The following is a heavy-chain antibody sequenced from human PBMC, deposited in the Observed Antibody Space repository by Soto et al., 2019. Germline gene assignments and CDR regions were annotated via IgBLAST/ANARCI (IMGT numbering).Heavy chain of an antibody. V-gene: IGHV4-30-4*01. CDR3: ARGGGSYSAFDI. CDR1: DGSISSGDYY. CDR2: TYYSGRT. D-gene: IGHD1-26*01. Sequence: QVQLQESGPGLVKPSQTLSLTCTVSDGSISSGDYYWSWFRQPPGKGLEWIGYTYYSGRTYSNPSLKSRVTISVDTSKNQFSLKLSSVTAADTAVCYCARGGGSYSAFDIWGQGTMVTVSS. J-gene: IGHJ3*02.